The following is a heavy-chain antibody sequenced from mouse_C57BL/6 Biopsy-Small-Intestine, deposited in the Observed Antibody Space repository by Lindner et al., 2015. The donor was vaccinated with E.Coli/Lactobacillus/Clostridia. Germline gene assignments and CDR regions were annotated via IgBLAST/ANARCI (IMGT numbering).Heavy chain of an antibody. CDR2: INPNSGGT. CDR3: ARAPSGRFWYFDL. J-gene: IGHJ1*01. V-gene: IGHV1-53*01. CDR1: GYTFTGYY. Sequence: SVKVSCKASGYTFTGYYMHWVRQAPGQGLEWMGWINPNSGGTNYAQKFQGWVTMTRDTSISTAYMELSRLRSDDTAVYYCARAPSGRFWYFDLWGRGTLVTVSS. D-gene: IGHD3-2*02.